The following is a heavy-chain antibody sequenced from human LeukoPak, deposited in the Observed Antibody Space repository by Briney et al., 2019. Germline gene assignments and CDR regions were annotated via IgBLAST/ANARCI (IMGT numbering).Heavy chain of an antibody. J-gene: IGHJ4*02. Sequence: ASVKVSCKASGYTFTSYGTSWVRQAPGQGLEWMGWISAYNGNTNYAQKLQGRVTMTTDTSTSTAYMELRSLRSDDTAVYYCARAAYCGGDCFKDYFDYWGQGTLVTVSS. CDR1: GYTFTSYG. CDR2: ISAYNGNT. V-gene: IGHV1-18*01. CDR3: ARAAYCGGDCFKDYFDY. D-gene: IGHD2-21*02.